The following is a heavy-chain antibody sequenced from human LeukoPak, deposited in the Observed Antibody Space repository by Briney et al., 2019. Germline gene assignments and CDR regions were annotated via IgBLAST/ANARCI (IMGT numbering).Heavy chain of an antibody. J-gene: IGHJ6*02. CDR2: IIPIFGTA. Sequence: EASVTVSCKASGYTFTSYGISWVRQAPGQGLGWMGGIIPIFGTANYAQKFQGRVTITADESTSTAYMELSSLRSEDTAVYYCARATMVRGVGYYGMDVWGQGTTVTVSS. V-gene: IGHV1-69*13. CDR3: ARATMVRGVGYYGMDV. D-gene: IGHD3-10*01. CDR1: GYTFTSYG.